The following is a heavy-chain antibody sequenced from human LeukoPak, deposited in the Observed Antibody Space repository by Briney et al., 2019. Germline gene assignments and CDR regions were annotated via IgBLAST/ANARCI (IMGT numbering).Heavy chain of an antibody. J-gene: IGHJ4*02. D-gene: IGHD2-15*01. V-gene: IGHV3-7*01. Sequence: PGGSLRLSCAASGFSFGGSWMTWVRQAPGKGLEWLANVKEGRSVKNYEDSVKGRFTISRDNAKNSLYLHMNRLRAEDTAVYYGSRDAGWFRFDYWGQGTLVTVSS. CDR1: GFSFGGSW. CDR2: VKEGRSVK. CDR3: SRDAGWFRFDY.